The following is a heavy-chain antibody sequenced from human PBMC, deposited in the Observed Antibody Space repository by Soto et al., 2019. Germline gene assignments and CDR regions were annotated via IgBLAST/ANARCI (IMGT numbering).Heavy chain of an antibody. CDR1: GYTFTGYY. D-gene: IGHD5-18*01. V-gene: IGHV1-2*04. Sequence: ASVTVSCKASGYTFTGYYMHWVRQAPGQGLEWMGWINPNSGGTNYAQKFQGWVTMTRDTSISTAYMELSRLRSDDTAVYYCAREGSTATDYYYYGMDVWGQGTTVTVSS. J-gene: IGHJ6*02. CDR2: INPNSGGT. CDR3: AREGSTATDYYYYGMDV.